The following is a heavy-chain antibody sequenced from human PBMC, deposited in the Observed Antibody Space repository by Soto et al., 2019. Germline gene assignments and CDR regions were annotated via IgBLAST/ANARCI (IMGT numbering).Heavy chain of an antibody. J-gene: IGHJ6*02. CDR3: ANDFAIVVVVDAKNDYGLDV. CDR1: GFTFSSYA. V-gene: IGHV3-23*01. CDR2: ISGSGGST. Sequence: PGGSLILSCAASGFTFSSYAMSWVRQAPGKGLEWVSAISGSGGSTYYADSVKGRFTISRDNSKNTLYLQMNSLRAEDTAVYYCANDFAIVVVVDAKNDYGLDVWGQGTTVTVSS. D-gene: IGHD2-15*01.